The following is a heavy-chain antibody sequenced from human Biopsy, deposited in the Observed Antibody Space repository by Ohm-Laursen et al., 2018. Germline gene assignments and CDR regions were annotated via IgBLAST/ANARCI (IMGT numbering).Heavy chain of an antibody. CDR3: ATKLTGYFHH. J-gene: IGHJ1*01. V-gene: IGHV1-69*06. D-gene: IGHD3-9*01. CDR1: GGTFSNYG. CDR2: NIPILGTG. Sequence: SSVKVSCKAPGGTFSNYGVNWVRQAPGQGLEWLGGNIPILGTGNYAQKFQDRVTVAADTFTSTATMELRSLRSDDTAVYYCATKLTGYFHHWGQGTLVIVSS.